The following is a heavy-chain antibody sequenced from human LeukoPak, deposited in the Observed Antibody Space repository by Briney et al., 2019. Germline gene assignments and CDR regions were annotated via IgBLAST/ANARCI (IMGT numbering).Heavy chain of an antibody. CDR3: ARRNDYSSYYYYMDV. CDR1: GGSFSGYY. D-gene: IGHD4-11*01. Sequence: PSETLSLTCAVYGGSFSGYYWSWIRQPPGKGLEWIGEINHSGSTNYNPSLKSRVTISVDTSKNQFSLKLSSVAAADTAVYYCARRNDYSSYYYYMDVWGKGTTVTVSS. J-gene: IGHJ6*03. V-gene: IGHV4-34*01. CDR2: INHSGST.